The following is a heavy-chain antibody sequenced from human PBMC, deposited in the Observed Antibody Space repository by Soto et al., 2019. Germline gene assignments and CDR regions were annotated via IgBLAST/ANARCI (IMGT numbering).Heavy chain of an antibody. J-gene: IGHJ4*02. CDR3: ARESYYGSGATVVGY. Sequence: PSETLSLTCTVSGASISNFNWSWIRQPPGKGLEWIGYIYYSGTTSYNPSLNSRVTISVDTSKNQFSLKLDSVTAADTAVYYCARESYYGSGATVVGYWGLGTPVTVSA. V-gene: IGHV4-59*01. CDR2: IYYSGTT. CDR1: GASISNFN. D-gene: IGHD3-10*01.